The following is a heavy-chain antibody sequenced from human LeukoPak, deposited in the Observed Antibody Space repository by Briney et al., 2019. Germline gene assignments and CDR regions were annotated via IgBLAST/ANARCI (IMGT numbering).Heavy chain of an antibody. J-gene: IGHJ4*02. D-gene: IGHD5-12*01. CDR1: GFTFSGYA. V-gene: IGHV3-23*01. CDR2: ISGSGGST. Sequence: GGSLRLSCAASGFTFSGYAMSWVRQAPGRGLEWVSAISGSGGSTYYADSVKGRFTISRGNSKNTLYLQMNSLRAEDTAVYYCAKEDIVATSDGYYFDYWGQGTLVTVSS. CDR3: AKEDIVATSDGYYFDY.